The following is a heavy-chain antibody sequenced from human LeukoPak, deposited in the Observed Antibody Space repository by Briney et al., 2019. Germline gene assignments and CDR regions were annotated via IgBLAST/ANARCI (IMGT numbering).Heavy chain of an antibody. V-gene: IGHV4-31*03. CDR3: ARALIPNSCSGGSCYSFDY. Sequence: SQTLSLTCTVSGGSISSGGYYWSWIRQHPGKGLEWIGYIYYSGSTYYNPSLKSRVTISVDTSKNQFSLKLSSVTAADTAVYYCARALIPNSCSGGSCYSFDYWGQGTLVTVSS. D-gene: IGHD2-15*01. CDR2: IYYSGST. J-gene: IGHJ4*02. CDR1: GGSISSGGYY.